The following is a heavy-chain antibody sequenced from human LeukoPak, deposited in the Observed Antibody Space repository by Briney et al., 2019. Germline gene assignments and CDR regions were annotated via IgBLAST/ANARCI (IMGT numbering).Heavy chain of an antibody. CDR1: GYTFTSYG. J-gene: IGHJ3*02. D-gene: IGHD2-2*02. CDR3: ARDRDIVVVPAAIGQWDAFDI. V-gene: IGHV1-18*01. Sequence: GASVKVSCKASGYTFTSYGISWVRQAPGQGLEWMGWISAYNGNTNYAQKLQGRVTMTTDTSTSTAYMELSSLRSEDTAVYYCARDRDIVVVPAAIGQWDAFDIWGQGTMVTVSS. CDR2: ISAYNGNT.